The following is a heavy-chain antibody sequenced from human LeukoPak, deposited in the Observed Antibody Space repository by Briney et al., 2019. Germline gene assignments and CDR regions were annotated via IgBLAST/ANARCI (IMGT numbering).Heavy chain of an antibody. V-gene: IGHV3-11*01. CDR1: GFTFSDYY. CDR2: ITSSGGTT. D-gene: IGHD3-22*01. J-gene: IGHJ4*02. CDR3: TTMTKYYYDSSGYLDFDY. Sequence: GGSLRLSCAASGFTFSDYYMSWVRQTPGKGLEWISYITSSGGTTYYADSVKGRFTISRDNAKNALFLQMNSLKTEDTAVYYCTTMTKYYYDSSGYLDFDYWGQGTLVTVSS.